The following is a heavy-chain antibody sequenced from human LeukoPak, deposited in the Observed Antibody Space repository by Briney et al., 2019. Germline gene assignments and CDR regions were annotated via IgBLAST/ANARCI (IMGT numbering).Heavy chain of an antibody. CDR3: VRGFSGSATSSWYFDY. CDR1: RFTFSNHY. V-gene: IGHV3-72*01. Sequence: GGSLRLSCAASRFTFSNHYIDWVRQAPGRGLEWVGRIRNRGNSYTADYAASVKGRFTISRDDSKNSAYLQMNSLKTDDTAVYYCVRGFSGSATSSWYFDYWGQGTLVTVSS. D-gene: IGHD6-13*01. CDR2: IRNRGNSYTA. J-gene: IGHJ4*02.